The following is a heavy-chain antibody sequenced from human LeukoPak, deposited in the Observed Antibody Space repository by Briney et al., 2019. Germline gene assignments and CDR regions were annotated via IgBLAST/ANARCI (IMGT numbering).Heavy chain of an antibody. D-gene: IGHD3-10*01. J-gene: IGHJ6*03. Sequence: SETLSLTCTASGGSISSSSYYWGWIRQPPGKGLEWIGSIYYSGSTYYNPSLKSRVTISVDTSKNQFSLKLSSVTAADTAVYYCARGFRGVDYYYYYYMDVWGKGTTVTVSS. CDR2: IYYSGST. V-gene: IGHV4-39*01. CDR1: GGSISSSSYY. CDR3: ARGFRGVDYYYYYYMDV.